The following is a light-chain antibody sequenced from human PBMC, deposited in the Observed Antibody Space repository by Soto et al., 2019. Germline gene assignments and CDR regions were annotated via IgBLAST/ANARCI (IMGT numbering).Light chain of an antibody. Sequence: DIQLTQSPSSLPASVVDVVTITCQASQDISNYLNRYQQKPGKAPELLINDASNLEMGVPSRFSGVGSGTDFTFTISSLQPEDIATYYCQQYENLPTFGQGTRLEIK. CDR1: QDISNY. CDR3: QQYENLPT. V-gene: IGKV1-33*01. CDR2: DAS. J-gene: IGKJ5*01.